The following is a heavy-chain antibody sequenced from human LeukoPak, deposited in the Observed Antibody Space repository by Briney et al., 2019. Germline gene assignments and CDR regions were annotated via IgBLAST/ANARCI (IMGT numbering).Heavy chain of an antibody. D-gene: IGHD3-10*01. CDR3: ARGGSSGSYYNGPLNYFDY. CDR2: IKQDGSEK. CDR1: GFTFSSYW. Sequence: PGGSLRLSCAASGFTFSSYWMSWVRQAPGKGLEWVANIKQDGSEKYYVDSVKGRFTISRDNAKNSLYLQMNSLRAEDTAVYYCARGGSSGSYYNGPLNYFDYWGQGTLVTVSS. V-gene: IGHV3-7*01. J-gene: IGHJ4*02.